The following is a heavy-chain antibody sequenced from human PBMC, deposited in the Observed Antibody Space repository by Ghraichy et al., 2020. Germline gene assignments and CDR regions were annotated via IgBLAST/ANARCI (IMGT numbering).Heavy chain of an antibody. CDR3: ARGKREWELRSVHAFDI. Sequence: SETLSLICTVSGGSISSYYWSWVRQPPGKGLEWIGYIYFSGSTNYKPSLKSRLTILVDTSKNQFSLKLSSVTAADTALYYCARGKREWELRSVHAFDIWGQGTMVTVSS. D-gene: IGHD1-26*01. J-gene: IGHJ3*02. CDR2: IYFSGST. V-gene: IGHV4-59*01. CDR1: GGSISSYY.